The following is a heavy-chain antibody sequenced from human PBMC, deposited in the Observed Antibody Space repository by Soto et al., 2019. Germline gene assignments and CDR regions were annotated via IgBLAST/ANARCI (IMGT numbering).Heavy chain of an antibody. V-gene: IGHV4-59*08. D-gene: IGHD1-26*01. CDR1: GGSISSYY. CDR2: IYYSGST. CDR3: ARHGWDMDY. J-gene: IGHJ4*02. Sequence: SETLSLTCTVSGGSISSYYWSWIRQPPGKGLEWIGYIYYSGSTNYNPSLKSRVTISVGTSKNQFSLKLSSVTAADTAVYYCARHGWDMDYWGQGTLVTVSS.